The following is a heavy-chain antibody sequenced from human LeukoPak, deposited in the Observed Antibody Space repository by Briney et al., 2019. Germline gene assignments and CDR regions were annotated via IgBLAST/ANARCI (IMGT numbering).Heavy chain of an antibody. D-gene: IGHD6-13*01. Sequence: SETLSLTCTVSGGSISSGGYYWSWIRQPPGKGLEWIGYIYHSGSTYYNPSLKSRVTISVDRSKNQFSLKLSSVTAADSAVYYCARAPGYPYYMDVWGKGTTVPVPS. CDR3: ARAPGYPYYMDV. CDR1: GGSISSGGYY. V-gene: IGHV4-30-2*01. CDR2: IYHSGST. J-gene: IGHJ6*03.